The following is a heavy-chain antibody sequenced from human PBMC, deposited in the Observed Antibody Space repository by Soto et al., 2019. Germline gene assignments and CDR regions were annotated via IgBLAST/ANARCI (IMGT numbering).Heavy chain of an antibody. D-gene: IGHD4-17*01. CDR2: ISYDGSNK. CDR3: AKDARYGDYHYYYMDV. V-gene: IGHV3-30*18. CDR1: GFTFSSYG. J-gene: IGHJ6*03. Sequence: GGSLRLSCAASGFTFSSYGMHWVRQAPGKGLEWVAVISYDGSNKYYAESVKGRFTISRDNSKNTLYLQMNSLRAEDTAVYYCAKDARYGDYHYYYMDVWGKGTTVTVSS.